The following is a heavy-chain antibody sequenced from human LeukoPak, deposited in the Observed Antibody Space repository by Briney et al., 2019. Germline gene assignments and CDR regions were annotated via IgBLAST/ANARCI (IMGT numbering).Heavy chain of an antibody. CDR3: ARERFSDY. CDR1: GFTFSSYN. Sequence: GGSLRLSCAASGFTFSSYNMNWVRQTPGKGLEWVSYISSTGSTIFYADSVKGRFTISRDNAKNSLYLQMNSLRADDTAVYYCARERFSDYWGQGTLVTVSS. CDR2: ISSTGSTI. J-gene: IGHJ4*02. V-gene: IGHV3-48*01. D-gene: IGHD3-3*01.